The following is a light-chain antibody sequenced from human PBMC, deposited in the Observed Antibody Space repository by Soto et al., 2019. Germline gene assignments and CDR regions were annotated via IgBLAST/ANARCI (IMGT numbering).Light chain of an antibody. CDR3: QQAYSFPWT. Sequence: DIQMTQSPASVSASEGVRVTGTGRASQVISTWLAWYQQKPGRAPNLLIYAASSLHSGVPSRFSGSGSGTDFTLTISSLQPEDAATYYCQQAYSFPWTFGQGTKVEIK. CDR1: QVISTW. CDR2: AAS. J-gene: IGKJ1*01. V-gene: IGKV1-12*01.